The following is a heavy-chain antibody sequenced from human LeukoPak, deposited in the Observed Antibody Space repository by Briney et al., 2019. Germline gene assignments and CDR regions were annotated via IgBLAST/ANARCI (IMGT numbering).Heavy chain of an antibody. Sequence: PGGSLRLSCAASGFTFSSYAMGWVRQAPGKGLEWVSAISGSGGSTYYADSVKGRFTISRDNSKNTLYLQMSSLRAEDTAVYYCAKDRGYSYGYPNYYYGMDVWGQGTTVTVSS. V-gene: IGHV3-23*01. CDR3: AKDRGYSYGYPNYYYGMDV. D-gene: IGHD5-18*01. CDR2: ISGSGGST. J-gene: IGHJ6*02. CDR1: GFTFSSYA.